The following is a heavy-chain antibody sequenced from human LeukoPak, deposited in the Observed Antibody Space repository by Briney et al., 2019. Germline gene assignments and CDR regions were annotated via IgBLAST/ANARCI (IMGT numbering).Heavy chain of an antibody. CDR3: VKHSGGVYGNSDS. D-gene: IGHD1-1*01. CDR1: GFTFSSYA. CDR2: VGRSGVDT. Sequence: QPGRSLRLSCVASGFTFSSYAVSWFRQAPGKGLEWVSTVGRSGVDTYYADSVRGRFTISKDSSKNTLQMNSLSAEDTAIYYCVKHSGGVYGNSDSWGQGILVTVSS. J-gene: IGHJ4*02. V-gene: IGHV3-23*01.